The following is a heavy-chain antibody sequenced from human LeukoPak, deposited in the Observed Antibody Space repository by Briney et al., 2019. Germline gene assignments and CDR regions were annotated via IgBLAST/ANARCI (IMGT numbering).Heavy chain of an antibody. J-gene: IGHJ6*01. CDR1: GYSFTSYW. Sequence: GESLKISCKGSGYSFTSYWNSRVRQLPAEGLEGRGFIYPGDSDTRYNPSFQGQVTISADKSINTAYLQWSSLKASDTAMYYCARSGARGYDILTGYYNYYYYCMDVWGQGTTVTVSS. D-gene: IGHD3-9*01. CDR2: IYPGDSDT. CDR3: ARSGARGYDILTGYYNYYYYCMDV. V-gene: IGHV5-51*01.